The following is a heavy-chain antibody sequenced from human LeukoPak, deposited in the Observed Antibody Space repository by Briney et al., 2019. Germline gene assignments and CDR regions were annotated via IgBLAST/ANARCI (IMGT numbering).Heavy chain of an antibody. V-gene: IGHV1-2*02. CDR2: INPNSGGT. Sequence: GASVKDSCKASGYTFTSYYMHWVRQAPGQGLEWMGWINPNSGGTNYAQKFQGRVTMTRDTSISTAYMELSRLRSDDTAVYYCARFCSSTSCRYVYWGQGTLVTVSS. CDR3: ARFCSSTSCRYVY. J-gene: IGHJ4*02. D-gene: IGHD2-2*01. CDR1: GYTFTSYY.